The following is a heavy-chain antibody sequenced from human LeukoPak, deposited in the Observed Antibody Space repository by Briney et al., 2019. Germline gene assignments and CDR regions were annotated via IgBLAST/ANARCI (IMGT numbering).Heavy chain of an antibody. J-gene: IGHJ4*02. V-gene: IGHV3-48*03. CDR1: GFTFSSYE. Sequence: QPGGSLRLSCAASGFTFSSYEMNWVRQAPGKGLEWVSHISSSGSVIYYADSVKGRFTISRDNAKNSLDLQMNSLRAEDTALYYCARDLWFGETHYWGQGTLVTVSS. CDR2: ISSSGSVI. CDR3: ARDLWFGETHY. D-gene: IGHD3-10*01.